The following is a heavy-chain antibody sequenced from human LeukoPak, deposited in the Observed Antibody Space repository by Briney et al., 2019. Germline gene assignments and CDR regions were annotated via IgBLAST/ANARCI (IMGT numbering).Heavy chain of an antibody. CDR1: GGSFSGYY. V-gene: IGHV4-4*07. CDR3: ARDGYSGNDGL. Sequence: MSSETLSLTCAVYGGSFSGYYWSWIRQPAGKGLEWIGRIYTSGSTNYNPSLKSRVTMSVDTTKNQFSLKLSSVTAADTAVYYCARDGYSGNDGLWGQGTLVTVSS. CDR2: IYTSGST. D-gene: IGHD5-12*01. J-gene: IGHJ4*02.